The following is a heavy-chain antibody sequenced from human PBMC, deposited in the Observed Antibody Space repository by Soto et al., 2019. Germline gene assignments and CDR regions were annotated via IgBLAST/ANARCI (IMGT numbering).Heavy chain of an antibody. J-gene: IGHJ3*02. D-gene: IGHD2-21*02. CDR1: GYTFTSFW. CDR3: ARRLAYCGGDCYSNAFDI. CDR2: IFPGDSDT. V-gene: IGHV5-51*01. Sequence: PGESLKISCEGSGYTFTSFWIGWVRQMPGKGLEWMGIIFPGDSDTRYSPSFQGQVTISADKSISTAYLQWSSLKASDTAMYYCARRLAYCGGDCYSNAFDIWGQGTMVTVSS.